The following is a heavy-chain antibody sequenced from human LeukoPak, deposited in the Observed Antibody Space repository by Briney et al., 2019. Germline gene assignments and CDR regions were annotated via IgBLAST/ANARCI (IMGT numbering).Heavy chain of an antibody. CDR2: ISAYNGIP. J-gene: IGHJ4*02. CDR3: ARNKESRIYYFDY. D-gene: IGHD2-15*01. CDR1: GYTLTNYG. V-gene: IGHV1-18*01. Sequence: ASVKVSCKASGYTLTNYGISWVRQAPGQGLEWMGWISAYNGIPNYAQKVQGRVTMTTDTSTSTAYMELRSLRSDDTAVYYCARNKESRIYYFDYWGQGTLVTVSS.